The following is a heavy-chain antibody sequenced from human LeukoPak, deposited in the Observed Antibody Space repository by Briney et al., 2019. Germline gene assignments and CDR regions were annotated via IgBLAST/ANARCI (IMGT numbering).Heavy chain of an antibody. Sequence: GGSLRLSCAASGFTFSSYGMHWVRQAPGKGLEWVAVISYDGSNKYYADSVKGRFTISRDNSKNTLYLQMNSLQASDTAMYYCARRTDFGADDYFDFWGQGTLVTVSS. CDR1: GFTFSSYG. CDR3: ARRTDFGADDYFDF. V-gene: IGHV3-30*03. D-gene: IGHD4-17*01. J-gene: IGHJ4*02. CDR2: ISYDGSNK.